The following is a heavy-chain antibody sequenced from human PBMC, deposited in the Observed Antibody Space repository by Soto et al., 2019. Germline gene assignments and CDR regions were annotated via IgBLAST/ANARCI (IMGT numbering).Heavy chain of an antibody. D-gene: IGHD6-19*01. CDR1: GFTVSNNY. CDR2: IYSGGTT. CDR3: ARDGGSSCVDY. J-gene: IGHJ4*02. Sequence: EVQLVESGGGLIQPGGSLSLSCAASGFTVSNNYMSWVRQAPGKGLEWVSVIYSGGTTYYSDSVKGRFTISRDNSKNTLYLQMNSLRAEDTAVYYGARDGGSSCVDYGGQVTLVTFSS. V-gene: IGHV3-53*01.